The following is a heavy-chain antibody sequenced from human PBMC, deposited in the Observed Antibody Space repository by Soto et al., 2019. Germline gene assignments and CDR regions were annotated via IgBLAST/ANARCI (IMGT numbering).Heavy chain of an antibody. J-gene: IGHJ4*02. CDR2: ISSSGDST. D-gene: IGHD1-7*01. V-gene: IGHV3-11*06. Sequence: QVQVVESGGGLVKPGGSLRLSCAASGFTFSDYYMSWIRQAPGKGLEWVSFISSSGDSTKYADSVKGRFTISKDNAKNSLYLQLHSLSAEDTAVYYCARGGVKGTTSRGQVYNWGQRTLVTVSS. CDR3: ARGGVKGTTSRGQVYN. CDR1: GFTFSDYY.